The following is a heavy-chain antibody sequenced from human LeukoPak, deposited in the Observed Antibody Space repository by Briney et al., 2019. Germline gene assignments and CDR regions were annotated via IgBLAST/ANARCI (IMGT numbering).Heavy chain of an antibody. CDR3: AKVGKAARIPGTTSRYYYYYMDV. CDR2: LSGRGHT. J-gene: IGHJ6*03. Sequence: GGSLRLSCAASGFTFSTYAMTWVRQAPGKGLEWVSALSGRGHTYYPDSVKGRVTISSDNSKNRLYLQMNSVRGEDTAIYYGAKVGKAARIPGTTSRYYYYYMDVWGKGTTVTISS. CDR1: GFTFSTYA. V-gene: IGHV3-23*01. D-gene: IGHD1-20*01.